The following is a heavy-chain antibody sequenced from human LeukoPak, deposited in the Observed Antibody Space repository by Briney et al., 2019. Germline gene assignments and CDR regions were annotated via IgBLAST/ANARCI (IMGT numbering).Heavy chain of an antibody. CDR2: ISAYNGNT. CDR1: GYSFTSYW. Sequence: GESLKISCKGSGYSFTSYWIGWVRQAPGQGLGWMGWISAYNGNTNYAQKLQGRVTMTTDTSTSTAYMELRSLRSDDTAVYYCARDASFGVRGVMSGSWFDPWGQGTLVTVSS. J-gene: IGHJ5*02. CDR3: ARDASFGVRGVMSGSWFDP. V-gene: IGHV1-18*04. D-gene: IGHD3-10*01.